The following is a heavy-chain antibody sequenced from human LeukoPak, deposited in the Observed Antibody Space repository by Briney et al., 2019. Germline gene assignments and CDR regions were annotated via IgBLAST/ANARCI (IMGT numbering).Heavy chain of an antibody. V-gene: IGHV3-11*01. CDR3: ARHDTAMATDYGMDV. D-gene: IGHD5-18*01. CDR1: GFTFSDYY. CDR2: ISSRGSTI. J-gene: IGHJ6*02. Sequence: PGGSLRLSCAASGFTFSDYYMSWIRQAPGKGLGWVSYISSRGSTIYYADSVKGRFTISRDNAKNSLYLQMNSLRAEDTAVYYCARHDTAMATDYGMDVWGQGTTVTVSS.